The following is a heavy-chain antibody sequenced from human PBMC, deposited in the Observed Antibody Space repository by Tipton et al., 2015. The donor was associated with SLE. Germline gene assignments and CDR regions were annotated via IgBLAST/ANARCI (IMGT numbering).Heavy chain of an antibody. CDR1: GFTFEVYG. Sequence: SLRLSCAASGFTFEVYGMSWVRQAPGKGLEWVSGIDWIGGRTAYADSVKGRFTISRDNAKNSLYLQMNSLTAEDTAVYYCARGPWRFDYWGQGTLVTVSS. CDR3: ARGPWRFDY. CDR2: IDWIGGRT. V-gene: IGHV3-20*04. J-gene: IGHJ4*02.